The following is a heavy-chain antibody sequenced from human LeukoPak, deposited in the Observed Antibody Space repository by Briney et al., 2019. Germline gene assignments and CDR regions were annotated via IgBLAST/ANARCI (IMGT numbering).Heavy chain of an antibody. CDR2: INPNSGGT. Sequence: GASVKVSCKASGYTFTGYYMHWVRQAPGQGLEWMGRINPNSGGTNYAQKFQGRVTMTRDTSISTAYMELSRLRSDDTAVYYCARGFPVLGYYGSGSYIGYWGQGTLVTVSS. V-gene: IGHV1-2*06. CDR3: ARGFPVLGYYGSGSYIGY. D-gene: IGHD3-10*01. CDR1: GYTFTGYY. J-gene: IGHJ4*02.